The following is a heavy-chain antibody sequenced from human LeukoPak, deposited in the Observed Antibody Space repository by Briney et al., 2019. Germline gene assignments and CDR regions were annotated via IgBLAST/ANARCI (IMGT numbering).Heavy chain of an antibody. Sequence: SETLSLTCTVSGGSISSSSYYWGWIRQPPGKGLEWFGSIYYSGSTYYNPSLKSRVTISVDTSKNQFSLKLGFVTAADTAGYYCARPHSSSWYASWGQGTLVTVSS. CDR1: GGSISSSSYY. CDR3: ARPHSSSWYAS. CDR2: IYYSGST. V-gene: IGHV4-39*01. J-gene: IGHJ5*02. D-gene: IGHD6-13*01.